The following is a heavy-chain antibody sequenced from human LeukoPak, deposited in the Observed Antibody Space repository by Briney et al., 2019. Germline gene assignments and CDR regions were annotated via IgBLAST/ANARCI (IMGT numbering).Heavy chain of an antibody. CDR2: ISGSGGST. D-gene: IGHD3-10*01. V-gene: IGHV3-23*01. Sequence: GGSLRLSCAASGFTFSSYGMNWVRQAPGKGLEWVSAISGSGGSTYYADSVKGRFTISRDNSNNTLYLQMNSLRAEDTAVYYYAKDAQYYYGSGDYWGQGTLVTVSS. J-gene: IGHJ4*02. CDR1: GFTFSSYG. CDR3: AKDAQYYYGSGDY.